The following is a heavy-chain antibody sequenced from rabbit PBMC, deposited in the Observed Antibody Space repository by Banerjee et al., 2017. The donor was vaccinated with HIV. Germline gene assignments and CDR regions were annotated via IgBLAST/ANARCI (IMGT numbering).Heavy chain of an antibody. D-gene: IGHD4-2*01. J-gene: IGHJ4*01. CDR1: GIDFSSNA. Sequence: QSLEESGGDLVKPGASLTLTCKASGIDFSSNAITWVRQAPGKGLEWIAYIYAGSSDTTYYASWAKGRFTISETSSTTVDLKMTSLTAADMAIYFCARDRHADSLDFALWGPGTLVTVS. V-gene: IGHV1S40*01. CDR3: ARDRHADSLDFAL. CDR2: IYAGSSDTT.